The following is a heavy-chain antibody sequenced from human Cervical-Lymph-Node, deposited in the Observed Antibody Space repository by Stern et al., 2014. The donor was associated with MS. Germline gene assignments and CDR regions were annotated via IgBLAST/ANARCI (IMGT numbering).Heavy chain of an antibody. V-gene: IGHV1-69-2*01. CDR3: ATVTEGYGSGTSSASFDY. D-gene: IGHD3-10*01. J-gene: IGHJ4*02. CDR1: GYFFSDYY. CDR2: VDPEDGET. Sequence: VQLVQSGAEVKKPGTTVKISCKISGYFFSDYYMHWMQQAPGKGIEWMGLVDPEDGETKYAERFRGRVTITADTSTDTAYMELRSLRSEDTAVYYCATVTEGYGSGTSSASFDYWGQGTRVIVSS.